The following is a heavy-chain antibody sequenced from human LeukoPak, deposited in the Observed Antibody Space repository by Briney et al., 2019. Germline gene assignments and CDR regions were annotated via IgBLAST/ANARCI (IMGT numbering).Heavy chain of an antibody. J-gene: IGHJ6*02. CDR3: ARDRLNEQQLVYKPAHYCYYYGMDV. Sequence: GRSLRLSCAASGFTSSSYGMHWVRQAPGKGLEWVAVIWYDGSNKYYADSVKGRFTISRDNSKNTLYLQMNSLRAEDTAVYYCARDRLNEQQLVYKPAHYCYYYGMDVWGQGTTVTVSS. V-gene: IGHV3-33*01. CDR1: GFTSSSYG. D-gene: IGHD6-6*01. CDR2: IWYDGSNK.